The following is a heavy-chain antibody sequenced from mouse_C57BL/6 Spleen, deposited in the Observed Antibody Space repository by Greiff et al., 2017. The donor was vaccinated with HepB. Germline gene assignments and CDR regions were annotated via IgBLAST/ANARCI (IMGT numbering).Heavy chain of an antibody. CDR1: GYTFTSYW. J-gene: IGHJ3*01. CDR3: ARAGPGPWFAY. V-gene: IGHV1-64*01. Sequence: VQLQQPGAELVKPGASVKLSCKASGYTFTSYWMHWVKQRPGQGLEWIGMIHPNSGSTNYNEKFKSKATLTVDKSSSTAYMQLSSLTSEDSAVYYCARAGPGPWFAYWGQGTLVTVSA. CDR2: IHPNSGST. D-gene: IGHD3-1*01.